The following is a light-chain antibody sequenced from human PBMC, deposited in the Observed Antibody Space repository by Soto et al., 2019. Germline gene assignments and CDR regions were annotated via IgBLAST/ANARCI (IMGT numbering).Light chain of an antibody. J-gene: IGKJ1*01. V-gene: IGKV3-20*01. Sequence: EIVITQSSDTLSVYRGERATLSCRASQSVSGNLAWYQQKPGQAPSLLIYGASSRATGIPDRFSGSGSGTEFSLTIRRLEPDDFAVDDCQKYGNFWTFGRGTKVDI. CDR1: QSVSGN. CDR2: GAS. CDR3: QKYGNFWT.